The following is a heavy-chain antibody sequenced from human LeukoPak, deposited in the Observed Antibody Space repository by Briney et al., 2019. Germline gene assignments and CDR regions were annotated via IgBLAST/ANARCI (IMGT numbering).Heavy chain of an antibody. CDR1: GIDFNVYE. CDR2: ISDNGLRS. CDR3: ARERRGYGYGTLDL. Sequence: GGSLRLSCVASGIDFNVYEMHWVRQSPGKGLEWVALISDNGLRSNYAESLKGRFTVSRDNSMNTMNLQMNNLKVEDTAVYFCARERRGYGYGTLDLWGQGTLVSVSS. J-gene: IGHJ5*02. D-gene: IGHD5-12*01. V-gene: IGHV3-30*14.